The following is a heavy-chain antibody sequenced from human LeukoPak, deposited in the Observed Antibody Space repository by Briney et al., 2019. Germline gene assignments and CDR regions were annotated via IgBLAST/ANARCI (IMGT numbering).Heavy chain of an antibody. D-gene: IGHD6-13*01. CDR1: GFTFSSYW. CDR3: ASGGSGSSCPRDY. V-gene: IGHV3-74*01. CDR2: ISSDGGGT. Sequence: RTGGSLRLSCAASGFTFSSYWMHWVRQAPEKGLVWVSRISSDGGGTSSADSVKGRFTISRDNAKNSLYLQMNSLRAEDTAVYYCASGGSGSSCPRDYWGRGTLVTVSS. J-gene: IGHJ4*02.